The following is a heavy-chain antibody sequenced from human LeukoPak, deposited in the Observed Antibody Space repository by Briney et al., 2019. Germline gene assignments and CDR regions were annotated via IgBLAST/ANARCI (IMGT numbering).Heavy chain of an antibody. J-gene: IGHJ6*02. CDR3: ARGSSSHYYYYYGMDV. CDR2: IHYSGST. Sequence: SETLSLTCTVSGGSISSGGYYWSWIRQHPGKGLEWIGYIHYSGSTYYNPSLKSRVTISVDTSKNQFSLKLSSVTAADTAVYYCARGSSSHYYYYYGMDVWGQGTTVTVSS. CDR1: GGSISSGGYY. D-gene: IGHD6-13*01. V-gene: IGHV4-31*03.